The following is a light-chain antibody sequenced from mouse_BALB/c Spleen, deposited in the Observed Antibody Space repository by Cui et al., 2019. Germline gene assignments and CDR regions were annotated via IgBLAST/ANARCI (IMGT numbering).Light chain of an antibody. Sequence: QIVLTQSPAIISASLGEEITLTCSASSSVSNMHWYQQKSGTSPKLLINSTSNLAYGVPSRFSGGGSGTFYSLTISSVEAEDAADYYCHQWSSYPWTFGGGTKLEIK. CDR3: HQWSSYPWT. CDR1: SSVSN. J-gene: IGKJ1*01. V-gene: IGKV4-80*01. CDR2: STS.